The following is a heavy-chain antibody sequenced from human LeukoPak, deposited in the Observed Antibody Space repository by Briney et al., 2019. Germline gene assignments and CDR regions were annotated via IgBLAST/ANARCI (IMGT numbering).Heavy chain of an antibody. D-gene: IGHD1-26*01. CDR2: IYYTGRT. V-gene: IGHV4-39*01. Sequence: KSSETLSLTCTVSGDSFSRNTHSWGWIRQPPGKGLEWIGSIYYTGRTFYNPSLKSRVTISVDTSKNQFSLKLSSVTAADTAVYYCARRGSMGGSFVGAFDIWGQGTMVTVSS. CDR1: GDSFSRNTHS. CDR3: ARRGSMGGSFVGAFDI. J-gene: IGHJ3*02.